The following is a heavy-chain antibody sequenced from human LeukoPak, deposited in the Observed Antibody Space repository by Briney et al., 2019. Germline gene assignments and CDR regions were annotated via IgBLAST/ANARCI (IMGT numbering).Heavy chain of an antibody. CDR1: EFTFSSHW. V-gene: IGHV3-74*01. CDR3: RIAAVGSDY. Sequence: GSLRLSCAASEFTFSSHWMHWVRHAPGKGLVWVSRINSDGSRTGYADSVKGRFTISRDNAKNTLYLQMNSLRAEDTAVYYCRIAAVGSDYWGQGTLVTVSS. J-gene: IGHJ4*02. D-gene: IGHD6-13*01. CDR2: INSDGSRT.